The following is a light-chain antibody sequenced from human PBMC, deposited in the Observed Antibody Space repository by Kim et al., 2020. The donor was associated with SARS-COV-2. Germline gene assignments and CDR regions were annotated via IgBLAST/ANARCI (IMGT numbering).Light chain of an antibody. CDR1: SSDVGGYNF. V-gene: IGLV2-14*03. Sequence: SSLPPPASVSGSPGQSITISCTGTSSDVGGYNFVSWYQQHPGKAPKLMIYDVSNRPSGVSNRFSGSKSGNTASLTVSELQTEDEAHYYCTSYTTFSTLLFGGGTQLTVL. CDR3: TSYTTFSTLL. CDR2: DVS. J-gene: IGLJ2*01.